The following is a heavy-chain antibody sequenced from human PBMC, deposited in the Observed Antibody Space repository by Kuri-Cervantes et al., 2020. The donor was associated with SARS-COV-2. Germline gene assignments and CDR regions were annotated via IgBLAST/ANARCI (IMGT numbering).Heavy chain of an antibody. D-gene: IGHD1-26*01. CDR2: INPNNGGT. CDR1: GYTFSGYY. CDR3: ERGAVGSTSLGAFDI. V-gene: IGHV1-2*02. Sequence: ASVKVSCKASGYTFSGYYMHWVRQAPGQGLEWMGWINPNNGGTNYTQKFQGRVTMTRDTSISTAYMGLSSLRSDDTAVYYCERGAVGSTSLGAFDIWGQGTMVTVSS. J-gene: IGHJ3*02.